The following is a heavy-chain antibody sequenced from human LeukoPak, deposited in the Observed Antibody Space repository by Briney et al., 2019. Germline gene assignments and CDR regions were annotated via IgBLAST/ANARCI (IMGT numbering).Heavy chain of an antibody. Sequence: PGGSLRLSCAASGFTFNNAWMNWVRQAPGKGLERVGHIKSKTDGGTTDYAAPVKGRFTISRDDSKNTLYLQMNSLKMEDTAMYYCTTVGYCDGISCSGFDYWGQGTLVTVSP. CDR1: GFTFNNAW. V-gene: IGHV3-15*01. D-gene: IGHD2-2*01. CDR3: TTVGYCDGISCSGFDY. J-gene: IGHJ4*02. CDR2: IKSKTDGGTT.